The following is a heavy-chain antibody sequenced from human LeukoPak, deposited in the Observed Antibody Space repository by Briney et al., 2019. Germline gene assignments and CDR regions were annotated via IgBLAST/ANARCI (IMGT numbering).Heavy chain of an antibody. CDR3: AIVSITMTI. CDR1: GFTFSSYG. Sequence: GGSLRLSCAASGFTFSSYGMHWVRQAPGKGLEWVAVISYDGSNKYYADSVKGRFTISRDDSKNTLYLQMNGLRAEDTAVYYCAIVSITMTIWGQGTMVTVSS. J-gene: IGHJ3*02. D-gene: IGHD3-22*01. CDR2: ISYDGSNK. V-gene: IGHV3-30*03.